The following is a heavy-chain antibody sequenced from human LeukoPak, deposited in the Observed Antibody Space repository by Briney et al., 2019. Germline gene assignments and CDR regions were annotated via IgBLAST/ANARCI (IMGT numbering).Heavy chain of an antibody. J-gene: IGHJ4*02. Sequence: SETLSLTCAVYGGSFSGYYWSWIRQPPGKGLEWIGEINHSGSTNYNPSLKSRVTISVDTSKNQFSLKLSSVTAADTAVYYCARGWVMATIFDYWGQGTLVTVSS. CDR2: INHSGST. V-gene: IGHV4-34*01. CDR3: ARGWVMATIFDY. CDR1: GGSFSGYY. D-gene: IGHD5-24*01.